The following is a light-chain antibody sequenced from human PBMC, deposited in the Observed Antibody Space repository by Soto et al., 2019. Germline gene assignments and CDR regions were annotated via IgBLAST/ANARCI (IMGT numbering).Light chain of an antibody. CDR2: KAS. V-gene: IGKV1-5*03. CDR3: QQYYTFPWT. Sequence: DIQMTQSPSTLSASVGDRVTITCRGSQSISSWLAWYQQRPGKAPKLLIYKASNLERGVPSRFSGSGSGTELTLTISSLHPDDFATYYCQQYYTFPWTFGPGTKVDIK. CDR1: QSISSW. J-gene: IGKJ1*01.